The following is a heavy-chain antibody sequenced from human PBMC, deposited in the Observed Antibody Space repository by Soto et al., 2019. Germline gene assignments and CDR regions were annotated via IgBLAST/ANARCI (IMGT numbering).Heavy chain of an antibody. Sequence: QITLKESGPTLVKPTQTLTLTCTFSGFSLSTSGVGVGWIRQPPGKALEWLALIYWNDDKRYSPSLKSRLTITKDTSKNQVVLTMTNMDPVDTATYYCAHTLRGVVVIINDWYFDLWGRGTLVTVSS. D-gene: IGHD3-22*01. J-gene: IGHJ2*01. CDR3: AHTLRGVVVIINDWYFDL. CDR1: GFSLSTSGVG. CDR2: IYWNDDK. V-gene: IGHV2-5*01.